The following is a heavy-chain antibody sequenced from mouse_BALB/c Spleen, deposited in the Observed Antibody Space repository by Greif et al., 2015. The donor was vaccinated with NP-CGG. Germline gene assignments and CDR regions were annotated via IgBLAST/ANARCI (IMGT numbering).Heavy chain of an antibody. CDR3: ATMITATGFAY. Sequence: EVKVEEPGGGLVKPGGSLKLSCAASGFTFSSYAMSWVRQTPEKRLEWVASISSGGSTYYPDSVKGRFTISRDNARNILYLQMSSLRSEDTAMYYCATMITATGFAYWGQGTLVTVSA. J-gene: IGHJ3*01. CDR1: GFTFSSYA. CDR2: ISSGGST. D-gene: IGHD2-4*01. V-gene: IGHV5-6-5*01.